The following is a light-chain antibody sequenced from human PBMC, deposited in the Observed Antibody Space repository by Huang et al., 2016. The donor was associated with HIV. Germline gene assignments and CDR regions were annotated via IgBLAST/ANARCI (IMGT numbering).Light chain of an antibody. Sequence: DIQMTQSPSSLSASVGDRVTITCRACQGISNSVAWYQQRPGKAPKLLLYATSRLETGAPSRFSGSRSGTEYTLTISSLQPEDLATYYCQQYYNNPPWTFGQGTKVEIK. V-gene: IGKV1-NL1*01. CDR3: QQYYNNPPWT. CDR1: QGISNS. CDR2: ATS. J-gene: IGKJ1*01.